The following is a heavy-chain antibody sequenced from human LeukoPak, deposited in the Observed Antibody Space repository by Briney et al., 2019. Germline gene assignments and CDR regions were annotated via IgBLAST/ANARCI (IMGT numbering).Heavy chain of an antibody. Sequence: EASVKVSCKASGGTFSGYSINWVRQAPGQGLEWMGIIDPSATFTRYAQRFQGRVTMTRDMSTSTVYMELSSLRSEDTAMYYCAREKSGSYGYYYYYYYMDVWGKGTTVTVSS. CDR3: AREKSGSYGYYYYYYYMDV. CDR1: GGTFSGYS. D-gene: IGHD5-18*01. CDR2: IDPSATFT. V-gene: IGHV1-46*01. J-gene: IGHJ6*03.